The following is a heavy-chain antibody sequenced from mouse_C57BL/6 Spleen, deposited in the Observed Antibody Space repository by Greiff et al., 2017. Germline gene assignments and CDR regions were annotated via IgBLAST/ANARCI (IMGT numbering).Heavy chain of an antibody. CDR2: INPSSGYT. CDR3: ARKGATY. D-gene: IGHD3-1*01. CDR1: GYTFTSYW. J-gene: IGHJ3*01. Sequence: QVQLQQSGAELAKPGASVKLSCKASGYTFTSYWMHWVKQRPGQGLEWIGYINPSSGYTKYNQKFKDKATLTADISSSTAYMQLSSLTYEDSAVYYCARKGATYWGQGTLVTVSA. V-gene: IGHV1-7*01.